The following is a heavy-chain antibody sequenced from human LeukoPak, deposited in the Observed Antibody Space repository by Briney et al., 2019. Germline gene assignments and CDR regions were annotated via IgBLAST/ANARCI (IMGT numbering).Heavy chain of an antibody. CDR1: GFTFSRYS. Sequence: GGSLRLSCAASGFTFSRYSMNWVRQAPGKGLEWVSSISISSSYIYYADSVKGRFTISRDNAKNSLYLQMNSLRAEDTAVYCCARDQSGSYGTEYFQHWGQGTLVTVSS. D-gene: IGHD1-26*01. CDR3: ARDQSGSYGTEYFQH. V-gene: IGHV3-21*01. CDR2: ISISSSYI. J-gene: IGHJ1*01.